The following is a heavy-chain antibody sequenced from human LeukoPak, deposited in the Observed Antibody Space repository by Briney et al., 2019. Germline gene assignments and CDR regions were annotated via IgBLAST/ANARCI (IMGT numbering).Heavy chain of an antibody. CDR3: AIAAAGTNYYFDY. Sequence: PGRSLRLSCAASGFTVSSNYMSWVRQAPGKGLEWVSVIYSGGSTYYADSVKGRFTISRDNSKNTLYLQMNSLRAEDTAVYYCAIAAAGTNYYFDYWGQGTLVTVSS. D-gene: IGHD6-13*01. CDR2: IYSGGST. J-gene: IGHJ4*02. V-gene: IGHV3-66*01. CDR1: GFTVSSNY.